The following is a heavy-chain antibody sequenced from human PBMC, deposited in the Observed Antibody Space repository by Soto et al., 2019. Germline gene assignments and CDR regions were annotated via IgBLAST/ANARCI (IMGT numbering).Heavy chain of an antibody. Sequence: SETLSLTCTVSGASIYGYYWSWLRQPPGKGLEWIGEINHSGSTNYNPSLKSRVTISVDTSKNQFSLKLTSVTAADTAVYYCARDKITGLFDYWGQGTRVTVSS. CDR1: GASIYGYY. CDR2: INHSGST. D-gene: IGHD2-8*02. V-gene: IGHV4-34*01. CDR3: ARDKITGLFDY. J-gene: IGHJ4*02.